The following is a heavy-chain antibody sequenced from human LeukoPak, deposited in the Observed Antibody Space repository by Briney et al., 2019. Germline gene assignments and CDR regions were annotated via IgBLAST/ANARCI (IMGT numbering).Heavy chain of an antibody. CDR2: ISSSSTTI. D-gene: IGHD5-18*01. CDR3: ARGLGSVGHTYGY. Sequence: GGSLRLSCAASGFTFSSYSMNWVRQAPGKGLEWISYISSSSTTIYYADSVKDRFTISRDNAKNSLFLQMNSLRSEDTAVYYCARGLGSVGHTYGYWGQGTLVTVSS. CDR1: GFTFSSYS. V-gene: IGHV3-48*04. J-gene: IGHJ4*02.